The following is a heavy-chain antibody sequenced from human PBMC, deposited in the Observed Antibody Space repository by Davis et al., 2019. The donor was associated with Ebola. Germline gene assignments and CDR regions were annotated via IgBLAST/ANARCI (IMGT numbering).Heavy chain of an antibody. J-gene: IGHJ4*02. D-gene: IGHD6-13*01. CDR3: ASRPRRAAAGDH. Sequence: SVKVSCKASGGTFKNFAFSWVRHAPGQGLEWMGGIIPMSGIPNYAQKFQGRVTITADESTNTAYMELRSLRSEDTAMYYCASRPRRAAAGDHWGQGTRVTVSS. CDR1: GGTFKNFA. CDR2: IIPMSGIP. V-gene: IGHV1-69*13.